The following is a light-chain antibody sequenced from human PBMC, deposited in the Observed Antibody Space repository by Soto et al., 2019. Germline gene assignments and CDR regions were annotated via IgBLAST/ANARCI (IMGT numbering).Light chain of an antibody. CDR3: AAWDDSLSGYAV. Sequence: QAVVTQPPSASGTPGQRVTISCSGSSSNIGSNYVYWYQQLPGTAPKLLIYRNNQRPSGVPDRFSGSKSGTSASLAISGLRSEDEADYYCAAWDDSLSGYAVFGGGTQLTVX. CDR1: SSNIGSNY. V-gene: IGLV1-47*01. CDR2: RNN. J-gene: IGLJ7*01.